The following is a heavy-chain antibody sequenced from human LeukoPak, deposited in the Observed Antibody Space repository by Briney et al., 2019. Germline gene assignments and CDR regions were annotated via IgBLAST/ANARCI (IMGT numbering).Heavy chain of an antibody. CDR2: FDPEDGET. CDR1: GYTLTELS. V-gene: IGHV1-24*01. Sequence: ASVKVSCKVSGYTLTELSMHWVRQAPGKGLEWMGGFDPEDGETIYAQKFQGRVTMTEDTSTDTAYMELSSLRSEDTAVYYCATVTYYDFWSGYPPYYLDYWGQGTLVTVSS. CDR3: ATVTYYDFWSGYPPYYLDY. D-gene: IGHD3-3*01. J-gene: IGHJ4*02.